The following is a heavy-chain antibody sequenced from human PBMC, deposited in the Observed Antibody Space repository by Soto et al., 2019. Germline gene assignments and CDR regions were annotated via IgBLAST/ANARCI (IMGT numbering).Heavy chain of an antibody. CDR1: RYTFSDHS. J-gene: IGHJ6*02. Sequence: PRGSMKISSAASRYTFSDHSLNWVRKTPGKGLEWVAVISYDGDNKYIAESVKGRFTISRDNSKNTVSLQMNSLRAEDTAMYFCERGTTTSAFSAMDVWGQGTTVTVSS. CDR3: ERGTTTSAFSAMDV. D-gene: IGHD1-1*01. CDR2: ISYDGDNK. V-gene: IGHV3-30-3*01.